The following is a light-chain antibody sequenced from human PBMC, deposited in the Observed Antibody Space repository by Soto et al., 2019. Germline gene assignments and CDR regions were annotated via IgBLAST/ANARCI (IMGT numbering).Light chain of an antibody. J-gene: IGKJ1*01. CDR1: QTISSW. CDR2: KAS. Sequence: DIQMTQSPSTLSGSVGDRVTITCRASQTISSWLAWYQQKPGKAPKLLIYKASTLKSGVPSTFSGSGSGTEFTLIISGLQPDDSATYYCQQYTNTNNPWMFGQGTKVDIK. V-gene: IGKV1-5*03. CDR3: QQYTNTNNPWM.